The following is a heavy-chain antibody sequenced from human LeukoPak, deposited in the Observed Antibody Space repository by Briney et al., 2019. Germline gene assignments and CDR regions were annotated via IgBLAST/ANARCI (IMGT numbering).Heavy chain of an antibody. J-gene: IGHJ6*02. CDR1: GGSISSYY. D-gene: IGHD3-16*01. CDR3: ARRGHGMDV. V-gene: IGHV4-59*08. Sequence: SETLSLTCTVSGGSISSYYWSWIRQPPGKGLEWIGYIYYSGSTNYNPSLKSRVTISVDTSKNQFSLKLSSVTAADTAVYYCARRGHGMDVWGQGTAVTVSS. CDR2: IYYSGST.